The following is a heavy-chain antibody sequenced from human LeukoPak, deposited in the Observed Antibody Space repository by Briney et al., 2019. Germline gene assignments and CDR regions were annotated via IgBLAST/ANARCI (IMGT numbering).Heavy chain of an antibody. D-gene: IGHD3-10*01. CDR1: GYTFTSYA. CDR3: TGNYYGSGSYADFDY. J-gene: IGHJ4*02. V-gene: IGHV3-73*01. Sequence: ASVKVSCKASGYTFTSYALHWVRQASGKGLEWVGRIRSTANGYATAYAASVKGRFTISRDDSKNTAYLQMDSLKTEDTAVYYCTGNYYGSGSYADFDYWGQGTLVTVSS. CDR2: IRSTANGYAT.